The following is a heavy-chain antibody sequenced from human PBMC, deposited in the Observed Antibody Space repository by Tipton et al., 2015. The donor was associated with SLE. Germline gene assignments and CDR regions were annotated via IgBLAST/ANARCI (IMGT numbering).Heavy chain of an antibody. CDR2: ISAYNGNT. D-gene: IGHD6-19*01. V-gene: IGHV1-18*01. J-gene: IGHJ4*02. CDR1: GFTFISYG. Sequence: QVQLVQSGAEVKKPGASVKVSCKASGFTFISYGISWVRQAPGQGLQWMGWISAYNGNTNFAQKVQGRVTMTTDTSTSTAYVELRSLRSDDTAVYYCAIAVAGTLFFDHWGQGTLVTVSS. CDR3: AIAVAGTLFFDH.